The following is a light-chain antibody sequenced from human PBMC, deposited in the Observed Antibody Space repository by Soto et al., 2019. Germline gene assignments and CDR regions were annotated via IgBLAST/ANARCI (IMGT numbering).Light chain of an antibody. J-gene: IGLJ2*01. Sequence: QSALTQPRSVSGSPGQSVTISCTGTSSDVGGSNYVSWSQHHPGKAPKLMIYDVYKRPSGVPDRFSGSKSGNTASLTISGLQAGDEADYYCCSYAGTYSVFFGGGTKVTVL. CDR1: SSDVGGSNY. CDR3: CSYAGTYSVF. CDR2: DVY. V-gene: IGLV2-11*01.